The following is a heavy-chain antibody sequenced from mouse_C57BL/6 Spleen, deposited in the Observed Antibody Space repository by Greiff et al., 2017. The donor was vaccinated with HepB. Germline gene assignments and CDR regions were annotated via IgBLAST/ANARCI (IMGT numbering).Heavy chain of an antibody. CDR3: AREGLFTTVVAGDY. Sequence: QVQLQQPGAELVMPGASVKLSCKASGYTFTSYWMHWVKQRPGQGLEWIGNINPSNGGTNYNEKFKSKATLTVDKSSSTAYMQLSSLTSEDSAVYYCAREGLFTTVVAGDYWGQGTTLTVSS. V-gene: IGHV1-53*01. J-gene: IGHJ2*01. CDR2: INPSNGGT. D-gene: IGHD1-1*01. CDR1: GYTFTSYW.